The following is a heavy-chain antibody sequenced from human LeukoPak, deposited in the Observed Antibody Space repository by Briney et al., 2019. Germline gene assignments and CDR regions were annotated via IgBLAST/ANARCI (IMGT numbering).Heavy chain of an antibody. CDR1: GFTFNSYS. D-gene: IGHD3-10*01. CDR2: ISSSSSYI. Sequence: GGSLRLSCAASGFTFNSYSMNWVRQAPGKGLEWVSSISSSSSYIYYADSVKGRFTISRDNAKNSLYLQMNSLRAEDTAVYYCARGLRDYYGSGGDYWGQGTLVTVSS. CDR3: ARGLRDYYGSGGDY. V-gene: IGHV3-21*01. J-gene: IGHJ4*02.